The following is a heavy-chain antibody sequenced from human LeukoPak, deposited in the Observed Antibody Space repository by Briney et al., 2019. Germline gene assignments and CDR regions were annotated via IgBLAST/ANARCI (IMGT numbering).Heavy chain of an antibody. V-gene: IGHV5-51*01. CDR3: ARHDMTTSEYYFDY. D-gene: IGHD3-16*01. J-gene: IGHJ4*02. CDR2: IYPGDSDT. Sequence: GESLKISCKGSGYSFTSYWIGWVRQMPRRGLEWMGIIYPGDSDTRYSPSFQGQVTISADKSISTAYLQWSSLKASDTAMYYCARHDMTTSEYYFDYWGQGTLVTVSS. CDR1: GYSFTSYW.